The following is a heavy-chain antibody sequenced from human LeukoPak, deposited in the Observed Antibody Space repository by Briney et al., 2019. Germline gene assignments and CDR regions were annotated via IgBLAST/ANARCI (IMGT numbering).Heavy chain of an antibody. D-gene: IGHD6-19*01. Sequence: SETLSLTCTVSGGSISSGGYYWSWIRQHPGKGLEWIGYIYYSGSTNYNPSLKSRVTISVDTSKNQFSLKLSSVTAADTAVYYCARGHTIAVELDYWGQGTLVTVSS. CDR1: GGSISSGGYY. CDR3: ARGHTIAVELDY. J-gene: IGHJ4*02. CDR2: IYYSGST. V-gene: IGHV4-61*08.